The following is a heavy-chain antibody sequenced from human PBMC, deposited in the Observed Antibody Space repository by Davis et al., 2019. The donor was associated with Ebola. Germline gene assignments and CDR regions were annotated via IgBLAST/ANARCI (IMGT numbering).Heavy chain of an antibody. D-gene: IGHD2-15*01. CDR2: ITGSGGTS. Sequence: GESLKISCAASGFTFSSYSMTWVRQAPGKGLEWVSGITGSGGTSYYADSVKGRFTFSRDNSKNTLYLQMNSLRAEDTATYYCARYCHYTDCSYFDCWGQGTMVAVSS. J-gene: IGHJ4*02. CDR3: ARYCHYTDCSYFDC. CDR1: GFTFSSYS. V-gene: IGHV3-23*01.